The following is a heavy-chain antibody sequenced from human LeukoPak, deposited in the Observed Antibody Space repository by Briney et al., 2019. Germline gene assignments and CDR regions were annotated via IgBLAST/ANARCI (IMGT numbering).Heavy chain of an antibody. CDR3: ARAKGWDAFDI. Sequence: PSETLSLTCAVYGGSFSGYYWSWIRQPPGKGLEWIGEISHSGSTNYNPSLKSRVTISVDTSKNQFSLKLSSVTAADTAVYYCARAKGWDAFDIWGQGTMVTVSS. CDR2: ISHSGST. D-gene: IGHD2-15*01. CDR1: GGSFSGYY. J-gene: IGHJ3*02. V-gene: IGHV4-34*01.